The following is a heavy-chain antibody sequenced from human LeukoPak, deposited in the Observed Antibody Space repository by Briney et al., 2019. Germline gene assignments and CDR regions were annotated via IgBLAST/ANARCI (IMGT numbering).Heavy chain of an antibody. D-gene: IGHD1-7*01. CDR1: GFTFSSYA. J-gene: IGHJ4*02. CDR2: ISYDGSNK. Sequence: PGRSLRLSCAASGFTFSSYAMHWVRQAPGKGLEWVAVISYDGSNKYYADSVKGRFTISRDNSKNTLYLQMNSLRAEDTAVYYCAKAEGYNWNYLLPHWGQGTLVTVSS. CDR3: AKAEGYNWNYLLPH. V-gene: IGHV3-30-3*01.